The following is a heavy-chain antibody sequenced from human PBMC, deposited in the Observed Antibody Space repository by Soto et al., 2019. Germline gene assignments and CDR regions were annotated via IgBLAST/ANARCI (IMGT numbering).Heavy chain of an antibody. CDR1: GGSISSSNW. CDR2: IYHSGRT. D-gene: IGHD6-19*01. Sequence: PSETLSLTCAVSGGSISSSNWWSWVRQPPGKGLEWIGEIYHSGRTNYNPSLKSRVTISVDKSKNQFSLKLSSVTAADTAVYYCARVSGKVWSLALAETRLDYWGQGTLVTVSS. J-gene: IGHJ4*02. CDR3: ARVSGKVWSLALAETRLDY. V-gene: IGHV4-4*02.